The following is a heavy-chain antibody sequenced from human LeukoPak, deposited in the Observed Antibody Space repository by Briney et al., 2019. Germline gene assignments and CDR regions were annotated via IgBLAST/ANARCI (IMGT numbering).Heavy chain of an antibody. D-gene: IGHD5-18*01. CDR3: ARGPRGYSYGPHFDY. J-gene: IGHJ4*02. V-gene: IGHV1-69*13. Sequence: ASVKVSCKASGGTFSSYAISWVRQAPGQGLEWMGGIIPIFGTANYAQKFQGRVTITADESTSTAYMELSSLRSEDTAVYYCARGPRGYSYGPHFDYWGQGTLVTVSS. CDR1: GGTFSSYA. CDR2: IIPIFGTA.